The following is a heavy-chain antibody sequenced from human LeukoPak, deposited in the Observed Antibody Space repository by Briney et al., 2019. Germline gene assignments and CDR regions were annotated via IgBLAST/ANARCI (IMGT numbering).Heavy chain of an antibody. CDR1: GFNFRYFW. CDR3: AKGPNSGWGYYFDY. J-gene: IGHJ4*02. Sequence: PGGSLRLSCLGSGFNFRYFWMSWVRQAPGKGLEWVSTITWSSANMAYADSVKGRFTISRDNAKNSLYLQMNSLRAEDTALYYCAKGPNSGWGYYFDYWGQGTLVTVSS. CDR2: ITWSSANM. D-gene: IGHD6-19*01. V-gene: IGHV3-9*01.